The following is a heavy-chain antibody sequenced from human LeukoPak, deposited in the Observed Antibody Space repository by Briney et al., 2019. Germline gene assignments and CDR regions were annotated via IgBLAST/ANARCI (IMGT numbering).Heavy chain of an antibody. J-gene: IGHJ4*02. CDR2: VKTDGSYP. CDR3: AGGDSGYLSDY. D-gene: IGHD3-22*01. CDR1: GFTFSNYW. Sequence: PGGSLRLSCAASGFTFSNYWMHWVRQAPGKGLVWVARVKTDGSYPTLADSVKGRITITSRNTKDTVHLQMKSCSAQENGGYFCAGGDSGYLSDYWGQGTLVTVCS. V-gene: IGHV3-74*01.